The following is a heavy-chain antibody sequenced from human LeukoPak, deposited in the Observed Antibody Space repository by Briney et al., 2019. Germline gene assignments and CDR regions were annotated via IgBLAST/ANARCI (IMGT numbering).Heavy chain of an antibody. J-gene: IGHJ3*02. D-gene: IGHD2-2*01. CDR1: GFTFSSYA. CDR2: ISGSGGST. V-gene: IGHV3-23*01. Sequence: GGSLRLSCAASGFTFSSYAMSWVRQAPGKGLEWVSAISGSGGSTYYADSVKGRFTISRDNSKNTLYLQMNSLRAEDTAVYYCAKEQYCSSTSCYAYGFVAFDIWGQGTMVTVSS. CDR3: AKEQYCSSTSCYAYGFVAFDI.